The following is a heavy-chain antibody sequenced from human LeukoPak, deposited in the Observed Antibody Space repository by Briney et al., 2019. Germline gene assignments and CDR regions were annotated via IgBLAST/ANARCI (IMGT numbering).Heavy chain of an antibody. CDR1: GGSFSGYY. V-gene: IGHV4-59*01. D-gene: IGHD3-10*01. J-gene: IGHJ4*02. Sequence: SETLSLTCAVYGGSFSGYYWSWIRQPPGKGLEWIGYIYYSGSTNYNPSLKSRVTISVDTSKNQFSLKLSSVTAADTAVYYCARYYYYGSGSYYKQGYYFDYWGQGTLVTVSS. CDR3: ARYYYYGSGSYYKQGYYFDY. CDR2: IYYSGST.